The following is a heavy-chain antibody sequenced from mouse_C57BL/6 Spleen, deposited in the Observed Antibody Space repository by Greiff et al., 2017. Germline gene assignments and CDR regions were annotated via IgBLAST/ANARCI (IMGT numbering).Heavy chain of an antibody. D-gene: IGHD1-1*01. Sequence: VQLQQPGAELVKPGASVKMSCKASGYTFTSYWITWVKQRPGQGLEWIGDIYPGSGSTNYNEKFKSKATLTVDTSSSTAYMQLSSLTSEDSAVYYCARGYYGSSLGYFDYWGQGTTLTVSS. CDR3: ARGYYGSSLGYFDY. CDR1: GYTFTSYW. CDR2: IYPGSGST. V-gene: IGHV1-55*01. J-gene: IGHJ2*01.